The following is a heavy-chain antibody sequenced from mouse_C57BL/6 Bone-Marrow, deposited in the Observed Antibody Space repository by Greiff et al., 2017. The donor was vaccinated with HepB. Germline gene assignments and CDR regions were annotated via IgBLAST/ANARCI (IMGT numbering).Heavy chain of an antibody. CDR2: IHLNSGST. Sequence: QVQLQQPGAELVKPGASVKLSCKASGYTFTSYWMHWVKQRPGQGLEWIGMIHLNSGSTNYNEKFKSKATLTVDKSSSTAYMQLSSLTSEDSAVYYCARRRLRSLAYWGQGTLVTVSA. J-gene: IGHJ3*01. CDR3: ARRRLRSLAY. CDR1: GYTFTSYW. V-gene: IGHV1-64*01. D-gene: IGHD2-4*01.